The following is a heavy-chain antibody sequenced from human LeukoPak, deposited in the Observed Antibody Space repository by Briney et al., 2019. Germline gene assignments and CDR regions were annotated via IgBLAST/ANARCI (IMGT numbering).Heavy chain of an antibody. J-gene: IGHJ6*02. Sequence: GASVKVSCKASGGSFSRNAISWVRQAPGQGLEWMGRFIPMVGVATYAQKFQGRVTITEDRSTSTAYMELSSLTSEDTAVYYCARIQAVGVPVAIDAYYTYGMDVRGQGTAVSVSS. D-gene: IGHD2-2*02. CDR2: FIPMVGVA. V-gene: IGHV1-69*04. CDR1: GGSFSRNA. CDR3: ARIQAVGVPVAIDAYYTYGMDV.